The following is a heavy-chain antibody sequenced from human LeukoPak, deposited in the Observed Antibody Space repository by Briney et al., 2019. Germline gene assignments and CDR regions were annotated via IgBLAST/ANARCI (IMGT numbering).Heavy chain of an antibody. V-gene: IGHV1-18*01. CDR1: GYTFTSYG. D-gene: IGHD6-6*01. J-gene: IGHJ4*02. Sequence: ASVKVSCKASGYTFTSYGISWVRQAPGQRLEWMGWISAYNGSTNYAQKLQGRVTMTTDTSTSTAYMELRSLRSDDTAVYYCARTSGDIAARPGAKTPDYWGQGTLVTVSS. CDR2: ISAYNGST. CDR3: ARTSGDIAARPGAKTPDY.